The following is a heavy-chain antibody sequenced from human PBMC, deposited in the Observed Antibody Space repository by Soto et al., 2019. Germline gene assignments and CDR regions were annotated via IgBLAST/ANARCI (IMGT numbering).Heavy chain of an antibody. Sequence: QVQLQESGPGLVKPSGTLSLTCAVSGGSISSSNWWSWVRQPPGKGLEWIGEIYHSGSTNYNPSLKRRVTISVDKSKNQFSLKLSSVTAADTAVYYCARRYGGSRHYYYYGMDVWGQGTTVTVSS. CDR2: IYHSGST. J-gene: IGHJ6*02. CDR3: ARRYGGSRHYYYYGMDV. D-gene: IGHD1-26*01. CDR1: GGSISSSNW. V-gene: IGHV4-4*02.